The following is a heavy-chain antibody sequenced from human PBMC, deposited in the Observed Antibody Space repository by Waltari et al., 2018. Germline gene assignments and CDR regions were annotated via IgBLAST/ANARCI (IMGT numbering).Heavy chain of an antibody. CDR1: GYTFTNYD. CDR2: MNPNSGDT. CDR3: ARARKSFWFDS. V-gene: IGHV1-8*01. J-gene: IGHJ5*01. Sequence: QVLLVQSGAEVMKPGASVKVSYKASGYTFTNYDIYWVRQAAGQGLEWMGWMNPNSGDTHYAQKFQGRVTFTRDTSTSRAFIEMSNLRSDDTAVYYCARARKSFWFDSWGQGTLVAVSS.